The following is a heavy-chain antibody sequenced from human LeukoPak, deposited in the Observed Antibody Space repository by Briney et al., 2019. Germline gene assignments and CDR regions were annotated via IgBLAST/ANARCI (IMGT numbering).Heavy chain of an antibody. CDR1: GFTFSCYG. Sequence: GGLLSLSCAASGFTFSCYGMHWVRQAPGKGLEWVAVLWYDGSNKYYADSVKGRFTISRDNSKNTLYLQMNSLRAEDTAVYYCARGIDPLAGRCMDYWGQGTLVTVSS. J-gene: IGHJ4*02. D-gene: IGHD2-15*01. CDR3: ARGIDPLAGRCMDY. CDR2: LWYDGSNK. V-gene: IGHV3-33*01.